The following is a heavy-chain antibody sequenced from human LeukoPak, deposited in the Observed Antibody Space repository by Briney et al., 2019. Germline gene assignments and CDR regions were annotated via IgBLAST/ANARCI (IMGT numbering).Heavy chain of an antibody. Sequence: PSETLSLTCTVSGGSISSSSCYWGWIRQPPGKGLEWIGSIYYSGSTYYNPSLKSRVTISVNTSKNQFSLKLSSVTAADTAAYYCARRRGPGTTLRDWFDPWGQGTLVTVSS. V-gene: IGHV4-39*01. D-gene: IGHD1-7*01. CDR3: ARRRGPGTTLRDWFDP. CDR2: IYYSGST. J-gene: IGHJ5*02. CDR1: GGSISSSSCY.